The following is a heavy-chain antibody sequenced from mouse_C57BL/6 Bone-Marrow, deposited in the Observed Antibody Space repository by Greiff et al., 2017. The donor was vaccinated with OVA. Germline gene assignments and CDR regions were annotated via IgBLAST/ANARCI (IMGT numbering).Heavy chain of an antibody. CDR3: ASPLITTVVPHWYFDV. J-gene: IGHJ1*03. V-gene: IGHV2-2*01. CDR1: GFSLTSYG. CDR2: IWSGGST. Sequence: VKLMESGPGLVQPSQSLSITCTVPGFSLTSYGVHWVRQSPGKGLEWLGVIWSGGSTDYNAAFISRLSISKDNSKSQVFFKMNSLQADDTAIYYRASPLITTVVPHWYFDVWGTGTTVTVSS. D-gene: IGHD1-1*01.